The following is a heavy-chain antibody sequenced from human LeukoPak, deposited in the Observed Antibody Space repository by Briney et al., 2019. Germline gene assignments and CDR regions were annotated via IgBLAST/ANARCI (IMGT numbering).Heavy chain of an antibody. Sequence: ASVTVSCKASGYTFTGYYMHWVRQAPGQGLGWMGWINPNSGGTNYAQKFQGRVTMTRDTSISTAYMELSRLRSDDTAVYYCARGSVVVPAVMGAFDIWGQGTMVTVSS. V-gene: IGHV1-2*02. J-gene: IGHJ3*02. CDR3: ARGSVVVPAVMGAFDI. CDR2: INPNSGGT. D-gene: IGHD2-2*01. CDR1: GYTFTGYY.